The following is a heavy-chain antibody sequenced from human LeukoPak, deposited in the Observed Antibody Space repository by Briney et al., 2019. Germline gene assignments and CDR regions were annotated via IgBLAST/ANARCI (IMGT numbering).Heavy chain of an antibody. J-gene: IGHJ5*02. CDR2: MNPNSGNT. CDR3: ARVHGSGSNPFWFDP. V-gene: IGHV1-8*02. D-gene: IGHD3-10*01. CDR1: GYTFTSYG. Sequence: GASVKVSCKASGYTFTSYGISWVRQAPGQGLEWMGWMNPNSGNTGYAQKFQGRVTMTRNTSISTAYMELSSLRSEDTAVYYCARVHGSGSNPFWFDPWGQGILVTVSS.